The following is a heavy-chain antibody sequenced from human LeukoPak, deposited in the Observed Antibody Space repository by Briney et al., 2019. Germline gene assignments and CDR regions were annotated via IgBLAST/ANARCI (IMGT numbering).Heavy chain of an antibody. CDR3: ARAYYYDSSGYFGY. D-gene: IGHD3-22*01. CDR1: GGSISSYY. CDR2: IYYSGST. J-gene: IGHJ4*02. Sequence: SETLSLTCTVSGGSISSYYWSWIRQPPGKGPEWIGYIYYSGSTNYNPSLKSRVTISVDTSKNQFSLKLSSVTAADTAVYYCARAYYYDSSGYFGYWGQGTLVTVSS. V-gene: IGHV4-59*01.